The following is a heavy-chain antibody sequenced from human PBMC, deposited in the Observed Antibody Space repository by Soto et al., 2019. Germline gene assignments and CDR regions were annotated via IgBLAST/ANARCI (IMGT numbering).Heavy chain of an antibody. V-gene: IGHV4-39*02. D-gene: IGHD2-2*01. Sequence: QLQLQESGPGLVKPSETLSLTCTVSGGSISSSSYYWGWIRQPPGKGLEWIGSIYYSGSTYYNPSLKSRVTISVDTSKNQFSLKLSSVTAADTAVYYCAREYCSSTSCYVYYYYYYMDVWGKGTTVTVSS. CDR3: AREYCSSTSCYVYYYYYYMDV. CDR1: GGSISSSSYY. J-gene: IGHJ6*03. CDR2: IYYSGST.